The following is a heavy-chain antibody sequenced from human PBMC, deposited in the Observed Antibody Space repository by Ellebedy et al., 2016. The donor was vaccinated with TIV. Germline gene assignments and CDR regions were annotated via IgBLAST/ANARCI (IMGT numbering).Heavy chain of an antibody. J-gene: IGHJ4*02. CDR2: ISSNGDTT. V-gene: IGHV3-64*02. CDR1: GFSLSSYT. CDR3: ARRDNSRWFFDC. Sequence: GESLKISCAGSGFSLSSYTMYWARQAPGKELEYVSAISAISSNGDTTSYADSVKGSFTISRDISNNTLYLQMGSLRPEDMAIYYCARRDNSRWFFDCWGQGTLVTVSS. D-gene: IGHD6-13*01.